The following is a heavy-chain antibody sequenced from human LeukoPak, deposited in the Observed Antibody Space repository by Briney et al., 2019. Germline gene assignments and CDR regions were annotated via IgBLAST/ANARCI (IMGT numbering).Heavy chain of an antibody. CDR1: GGSISSYY. CDR2: IYYGGYT. CDR3: ARGPYSSGWDYSYYYGMDV. Sequence: PSETLSLTCTVSGGSISSYYWSWIRQPPGKGLEWIGSIYYGGYTYYNPSLKSRVTISVDRSKNQFSLKLSSVTAADTAVYYCARGPYSSGWDYSYYYGMDVWGQGTTVTVSS. J-gene: IGHJ6*02. D-gene: IGHD6-19*01. V-gene: IGHV4-59*12.